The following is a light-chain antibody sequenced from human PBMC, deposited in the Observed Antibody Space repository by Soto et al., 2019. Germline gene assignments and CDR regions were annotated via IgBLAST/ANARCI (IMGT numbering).Light chain of an antibody. CDR1: SSDVGGYNY. CDR2: DVN. CDR3: SSYTSSSTYV. Sequence: STLTQPSSVSGYPWQAVAFSCTGTSSDVGGYNYVSWYQQHPGKAPKLMVYDVNDRPSGVSDRFSGSKSGNTASLTISGLQAEDEADYYCSSYTSSSTYVFGTGTKVTVL. J-gene: IGLJ1*01. V-gene: IGLV2-14*01.